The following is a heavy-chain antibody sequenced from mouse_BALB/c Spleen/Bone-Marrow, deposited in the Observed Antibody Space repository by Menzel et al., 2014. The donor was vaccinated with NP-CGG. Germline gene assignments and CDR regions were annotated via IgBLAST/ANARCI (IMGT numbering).Heavy chain of an antibody. CDR3: ARWRYPYAMDY. Sequence: VQLQQSGPELVKPGASAKMSCKASGYTFTSYVMHWVKQKPGQGLEWIGYINPYNDGAKYNEKFKGKAALTSDKSSSTAYMELSSLTSEDSAVYYCARWRYPYAMDYWGQGTSVTVSS. CDR2: INPYNDGA. J-gene: IGHJ4*01. D-gene: IGHD2-12*01. CDR1: GYTFTSYV. V-gene: IGHV1-14*01.